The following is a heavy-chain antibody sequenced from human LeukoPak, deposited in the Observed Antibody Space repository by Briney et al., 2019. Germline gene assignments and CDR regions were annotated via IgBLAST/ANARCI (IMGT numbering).Heavy chain of an antibody. J-gene: IGHJ6*02. Sequence: ASVKVSCKASGYTFTSYDINWVRQATGQGLEWMGWMNPNSGNTGYAQQFQGRVTMTRNTSISTAYMELSSLRSEDTAMYYCARGDRGYYYYGMDVWGQGTTVTVSS. V-gene: IGHV1-8*01. CDR3: ARGDRGYYYYGMDV. CDR2: MNPNSGNT. CDR1: GYTFTSYD.